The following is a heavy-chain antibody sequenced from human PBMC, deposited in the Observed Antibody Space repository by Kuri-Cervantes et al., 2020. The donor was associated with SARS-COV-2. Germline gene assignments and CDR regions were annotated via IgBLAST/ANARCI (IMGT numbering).Heavy chain of an antibody. CDR1: GYTFTGYY. J-gene: IGHJ5*02. CDR3: ARGGTGIFNWFDP. Sequence: ASVKVSCKASGYTFTGYYMHWVRQAPGQGLEWMGWINPNSGGTNYEQKFQGRVTMTRDTSISTAYMELSRLRSDDTAVYYCARGGTGIFNWFDPWGQGTLVTVSS. CDR2: INPNSGGT. V-gene: IGHV1-2*02.